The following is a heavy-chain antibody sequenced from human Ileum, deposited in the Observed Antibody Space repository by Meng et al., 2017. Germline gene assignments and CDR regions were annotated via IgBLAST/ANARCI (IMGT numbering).Heavy chain of an antibody. CDR1: GYTFTSYG. Sequence: ASVKVSCKASGYTFTSYGISWVRQAPGQGLEWMGWISAYNGNTNYAQKLQGRVTMTTDTSTSTAYMKLRSLRTDDTAVYYCERDGVYPWYSSSWYEFDIWGQGTMVTVSS. J-gene: IGHJ3*02. V-gene: IGHV1-18*01. CDR3: ERDGVYPWYSSSWYEFDI. D-gene: IGHD6-13*01. CDR2: ISAYNGNT.